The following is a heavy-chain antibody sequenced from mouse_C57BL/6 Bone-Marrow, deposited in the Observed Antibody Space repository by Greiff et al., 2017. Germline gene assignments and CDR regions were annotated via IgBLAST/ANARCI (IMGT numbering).Heavy chain of an antibody. Sequence: VQLVEPGGGLVRPGNSLKLSCVTSGFTFSNYRMPWLRQPPGKRLEWIAVITVKSDNSGANYAESVKGRFAISRDDSKSSCYLEMNRLREEGTATYLCRGSYYGSPYYFDYGGQGTTLTVSS. CDR3: RGSYYGSPYYFDY. J-gene: IGHJ2*01. CDR1: GFTFSNYR. D-gene: IGHD1-1*01. V-gene: IGHV13-2*01. CDR2: ITVKSDNSGA.